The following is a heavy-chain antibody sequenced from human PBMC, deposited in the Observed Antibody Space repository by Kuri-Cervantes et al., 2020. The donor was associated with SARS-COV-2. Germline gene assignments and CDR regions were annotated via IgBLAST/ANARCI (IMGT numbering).Heavy chain of an antibody. Sequence: SETLSLTCTVSGGSISSSSYYWGWIRQPPGKGLEWIGSIYHSGSTNYNPSLKSRVTISVDTSKNQFSLKLSSVTAADTAVYYCARIRHPYWYFDLWGRGTLVTVSS. CDR3: ARIRHPYWYFDL. V-gene: IGHV4-39*07. D-gene: IGHD1-1*01. CDR2: IYHSGST. J-gene: IGHJ2*01. CDR1: GGSISSSSYY.